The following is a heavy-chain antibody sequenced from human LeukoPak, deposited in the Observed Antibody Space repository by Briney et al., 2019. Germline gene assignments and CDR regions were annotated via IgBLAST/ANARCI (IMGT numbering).Heavy chain of an antibody. J-gene: IGHJ4*02. CDR1: GFTFSSYW. CDR3: ARGMVYDD. Sequence: PGGSLRLSCEASGFTFSSYWMTWVRQAPGKGLEWVANIKEDGSEKYYVDSVKGRFTISRDNARNSLYLQVNSLRAEDTALYYCARGMVYDDWGQGTLDTVSS. V-gene: IGHV3-7*01. D-gene: IGHD5/OR15-5a*01. CDR2: IKEDGSEK.